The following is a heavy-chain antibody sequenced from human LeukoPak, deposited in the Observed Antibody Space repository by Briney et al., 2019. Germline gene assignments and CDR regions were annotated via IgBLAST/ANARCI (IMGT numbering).Heavy chain of an antibody. CDR1: GDIFNSYS. V-gene: IGHV1-69*05. CDR2: IIPMFGSA. Sequence: SVKVSCKASGDIFNSYSISWVRQAPGQGLEWMGGIIPMFGSANYAQTFQDRVTITTDQSTSTAHMELSSLSSEDTAVYYCARVGRSRGSLPNSYYYMDVWGTGTTVTVSS. CDR3: ARVGRSRGSLPNSYYYMDV. J-gene: IGHJ6*03. D-gene: IGHD1-26*01.